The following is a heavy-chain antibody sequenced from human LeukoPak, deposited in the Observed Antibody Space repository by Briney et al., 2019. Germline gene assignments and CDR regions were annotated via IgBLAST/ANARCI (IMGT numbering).Heavy chain of an antibody. CDR2: ISSSSSTI. CDR1: GFTFSSYS. D-gene: IGHD3-10*01. Sequence: GVSLRLSCAASGFTFSSYSMNWVRQAPGKGLEWVSYISSSSSTIYYADSVKGRFTISRDNAKNSLYLQMNSLRAEDTAVYYCARDGTMVRGVIDAFDIWGQGTMVTVSS. V-gene: IGHV3-48*01. J-gene: IGHJ3*02. CDR3: ARDGTMVRGVIDAFDI.